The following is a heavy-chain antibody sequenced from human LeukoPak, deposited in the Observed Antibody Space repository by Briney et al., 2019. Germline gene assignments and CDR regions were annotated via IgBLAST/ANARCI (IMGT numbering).Heavy chain of an antibody. J-gene: IGHJ4*02. CDR1: GFTFSSYT. D-gene: IGHD3-9*01. V-gene: IGHV3-30*14. Sequence: GGSLRLSCVASGFTFSSYTMHWVRQAPGKGLEWVAVISYDGSNKYYADSVKGRFTISRDNSKNTLYLQMNSLRAEDTAVYYCAGTILTGYYHFDYWGQGTLVTVSS. CDR2: ISYDGSNK. CDR3: AGTILTGYYHFDY.